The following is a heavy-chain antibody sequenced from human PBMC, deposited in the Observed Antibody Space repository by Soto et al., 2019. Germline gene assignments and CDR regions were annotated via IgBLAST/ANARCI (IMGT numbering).Heavy chain of an antibody. CDR1: GFTFSSYA. D-gene: IGHD3-16*01. Sequence: GGSLRLSCAASGFTFSSYAMSWVRQAPGKGLEWVSAISNDGINTYYADSVKGWFTISRDNSKNTLFLQMNSLRAEDTAVYYCANYYEGIGYTRRSFDCWGKGTLVTVSS. CDR3: ANYYEGIGYTRRSFDC. CDR2: ISNDGINT. V-gene: IGHV3-23*01. J-gene: IGHJ4*02.